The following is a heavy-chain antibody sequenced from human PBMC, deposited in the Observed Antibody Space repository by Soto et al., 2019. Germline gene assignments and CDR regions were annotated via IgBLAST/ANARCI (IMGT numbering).Heavy chain of an antibody. CDR2: NNAGNGNT. CDR3: VRSVVGVTARVY. D-gene: IGHD2-21*02. Sequence: QVQLVQSGAEEKKPGASVKVSCKASGYTFTSYAMHWVRQAPGQRLDWMGWNNAGNGNTKYSQKFQGRVTITRDTAASTAYMELSSLRAEDTAVYYCVRSVVGVTARVYWGQGTLVTVSS. V-gene: IGHV1-3*05. J-gene: IGHJ4*02. CDR1: GYTFTSYA.